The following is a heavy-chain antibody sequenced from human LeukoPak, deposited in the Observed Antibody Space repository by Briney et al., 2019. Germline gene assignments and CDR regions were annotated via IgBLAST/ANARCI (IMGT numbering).Heavy chain of an antibody. CDR1: GASITNSDYY. D-gene: IGHD3-16*02. CDR2: IYYSGRT. CDR3: ARRSYRYYYDY. V-gene: IGHV4-39*01. Sequence: KTSETLSLTCTVPGASITNSDYYWDWIRQPPGKGLEWIGSIYYSGRTYYNLSLKGRVTIAVDTSKNRFSLKLNSVTAADTAVYYCARRSYRYYYDYWGQGTLVTVSS. J-gene: IGHJ4*02.